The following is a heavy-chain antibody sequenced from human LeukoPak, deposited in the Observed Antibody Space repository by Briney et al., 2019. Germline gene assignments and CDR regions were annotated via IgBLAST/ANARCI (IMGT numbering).Heavy chain of an antibody. D-gene: IGHD4-17*01. Sequence: GGSLRLSCAASGFTFSSYWMSWVRQAPGKRLEWVANIKQDGSEKYYVDSVKGRFTISRDNAKNPLYLQMNSLRAEDTAVYFCGRGQTTVTNWGQGTPVTVSS. V-gene: IGHV3-7*03. J-gene: IGHJ4*02. CDR2: IKQDGSEK. CDR1: GFTFSSYW. CDR3: GRGQTTVTN.